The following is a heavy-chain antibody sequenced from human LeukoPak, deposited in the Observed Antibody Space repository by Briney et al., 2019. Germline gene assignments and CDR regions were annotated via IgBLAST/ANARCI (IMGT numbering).Heavy chain of an antibody. CDR1: GSTFSSYA. Sequence: GGSLRLSCAVSGSTFSSYATSWVRQAPGKGLEWVAATTGSGITTYYADSVKGRFTVSRENSKNTLYLQMNSLRAEDTAVYFCARVPYDILRYWFDYWGQGTLVTVSS. CDR3: ARVPYDILRYWFDY. J-gene: IGHJ4*02. D-gene: IGHD3-9*01. CDR2: TTGSGITT. V-gene: IGHV3-23*01.